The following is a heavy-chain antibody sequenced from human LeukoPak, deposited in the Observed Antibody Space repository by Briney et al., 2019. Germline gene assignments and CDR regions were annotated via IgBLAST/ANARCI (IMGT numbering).Heavy chain of an antibody. CDR2: ISSSSSYI. CDR1: GFTFSSYS. J-gene: IGHJ6*02. CDR3: ARVRAVGGYSSWYYYYYGMDV. Sequence: PGGSLRLSCAASGFTFSSYSMNWVRQAPGKGLEWVSSISSSSSYIYYADSVEGRFTISRDNAKNSLYLQMNSLRAEDTAVYYCARVRAVGGYSSWYYYYYGMDVWGQGTTVTVSS. D-gene: IGHD6-13*01. V-gene: IGHV3-21*01.